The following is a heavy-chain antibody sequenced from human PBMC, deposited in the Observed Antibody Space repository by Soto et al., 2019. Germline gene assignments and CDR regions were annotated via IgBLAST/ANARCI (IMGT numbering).Heavy chain of an antibody. J-gene: IGHJ6*03. CDR1: GGSISRYS. D-gene: IGHD5-12*01. CDR2: IYYSGST. V-gene: IGHV4-59*01. CDR3: ARGDSGYDYGYYYYYYMDV. Sequence: SVTLSLTCPVSGGSISRYSWNWIRQPPGKGLEWIGYIYYSGSTNYNPSLKSRVTISVDTSKNQFSLKLSSVTAADTAVYYCARGDSGYDYGYYYYYYMDVWGKGTTVTVS.